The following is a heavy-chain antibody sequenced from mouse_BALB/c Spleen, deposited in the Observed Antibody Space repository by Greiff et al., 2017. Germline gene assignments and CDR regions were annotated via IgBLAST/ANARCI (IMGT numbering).Heavy chain of an antibody. Sequence: EVQLQQSGAELVKPGASVKLSCTASGFNIKDTYMHWVKQRPEQGLEWIGRIDPANDNTKYDPKFQGKATITADTSSNTAYLQLSSLTSEDTAVYYCARKGLSTMITLYYFDYWGQGTTLTVSS. J-gene: IGHJ2*01. CDR3: ARKGLSTMITLYYFDY. V-gene: IGHV14-3*02. CDR1: GFNIKDTY. D-gene: IGHD2-4*01. CDR2: IDPANDNT.